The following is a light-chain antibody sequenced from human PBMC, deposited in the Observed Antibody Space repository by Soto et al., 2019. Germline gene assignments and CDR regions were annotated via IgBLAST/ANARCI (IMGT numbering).Light chain of an antibody. Sequence: IQMNQSPSSLSASVGDRVTITCRASQRISTYLNWFQQRPGKAPRLLIYAASTLQTGVSSNFSGSASGTDFTLTITSLQPEDFATYFCHQTYSIPPTFRQGTKVDIK. CDR1: QRISTY. CDR3: HQTYSIPPT. J-gene: IGKJ1*01. CDR2: AAS. V-gene: IGKV1-39*01.